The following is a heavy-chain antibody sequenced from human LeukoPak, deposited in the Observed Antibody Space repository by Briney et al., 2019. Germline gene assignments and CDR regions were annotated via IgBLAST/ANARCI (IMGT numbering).Heavy chain of an antibody. V-gene: IGHV3-21*01. CDR1: GFTFSSYN. CDR3: AKGGGYEAQYYYYYLDV. J-gene: IGHJ6*03. D-gene: IGHD5-12*01. Sequence: PGGSLRLSCAASGFTFSSYNMNWVRQAPGKGLEWVSCISSSSNYINYADSVKGRFTISRDNAKNTLYLQMKSLRAEDTAVYYCAKGGGYEAQYYYYYLDVWGKGTTVTISS. CDR2: ISSSSNYI.